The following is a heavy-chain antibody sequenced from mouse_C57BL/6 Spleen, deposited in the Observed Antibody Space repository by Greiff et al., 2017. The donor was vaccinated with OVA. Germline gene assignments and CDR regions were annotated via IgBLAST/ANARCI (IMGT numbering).Heavy chain of an antibody. CDR1: GYTFTSYW. V-gene: IGHV1-50*01. D-gene: IGHD3-2*02. J-gene: IGHJ3*01. CDR3: ARCKAQAPWFAD. CDR2: IDPSDSYT. Sequence: QVQLQQPGAELVKPGASVKLSCKASGYTFTSYWMQWVKQRPGQGLEWIGEIDPSDSYTNYNQKFKGKATLTVDTSSSTAYMQLSSLTSEDSAVYYCARCKAQAPWFADWGQGTLVTVSA.